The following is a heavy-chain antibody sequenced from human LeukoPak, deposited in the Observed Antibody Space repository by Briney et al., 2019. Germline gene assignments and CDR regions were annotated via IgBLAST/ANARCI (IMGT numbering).Heavy chain of an antibody. J-gene: IGHJ6*02. D-gene: IGHD6-19*01. CDR2: INPNSGGT. Sequence: ASVKVSCKASGYTFSDYYIRWVRQGPGHGLEWMGWINPNSGGTDYAQRFQGRVTMTRETSNTTAYMELSRLRSDDTAVYYCARVNYRSGFFRNFYYYGMDVWGQGTTVTVSS. CDR3: ARVNYRSGFFRNFYYYGMDV. V-gene: IGHV1-2*02. CDR1: GYTFSDYY.